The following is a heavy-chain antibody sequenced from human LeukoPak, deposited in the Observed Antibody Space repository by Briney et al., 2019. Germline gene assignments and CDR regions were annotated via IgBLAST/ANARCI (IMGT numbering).Heavy chain of an antibody. CDR1: TFAFSSYA. D-gene: IGHD4-17*01. V-gene: IGHV3-23*01. J-gene: IGHJ3*01. CDR2: ITGSGAGT. Sequence: GGSLRLSCAASTFAFSSYAMTWVRQAPGKGLEWVSSITGSGAGTSYADSMKGRFTVSRDNSKNTLYLQMNSLRAEDTAVYYCTKDPNGDYVGAFDFWDQGTLVIVSS. CDR3: TKDPNGDYVGAFDF.